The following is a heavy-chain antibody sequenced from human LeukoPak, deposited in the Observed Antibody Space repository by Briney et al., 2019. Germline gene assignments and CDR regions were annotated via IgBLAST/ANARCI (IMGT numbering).Heavy chain of an antibody. CDR3: SGEKNSCWYSNFYY. CDR1: GFTFSDYY. CDR2: IVNSGSTR. V-gene: IGHV3-11*04. J-gene: IGHJ4*02. Sequence: GGSLRLSCAASGFTFSDYYMTWIRQAPGKGLEWISYIVNSGSTRYYADSVKGRFTISRDNAKNSLYLQMDSRRVEDTAVYYCSGEKNSCWYSNFYYRGQGTLGTVSS. D-gene: IGHD6-19*01.